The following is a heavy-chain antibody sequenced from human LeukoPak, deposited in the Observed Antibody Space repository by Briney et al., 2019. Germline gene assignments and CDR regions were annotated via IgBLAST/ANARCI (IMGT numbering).Heavy chain of an antibody. J-gene: IGHJ4*02. CDR1: GGSISSYY. V-gene: IGHV4-59*01. CDR3: ARGGGDDFSDY. Sequence: SETLSLTCTVSGGSISSYYWSWIRRPPGKGLEWIGYIYYSGSTNYNPSLKSRVTISVDTSKNQFSLKLSSVTAADTAVYYCARGGGDDFSDYWGQGTLVTVSS. D-gene: IGHD3-3*01. CDR2: IYYSGST.